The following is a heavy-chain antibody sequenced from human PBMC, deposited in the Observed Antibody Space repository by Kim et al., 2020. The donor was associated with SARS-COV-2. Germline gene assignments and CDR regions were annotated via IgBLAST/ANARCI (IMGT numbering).Heavy chain of an antibody. CDR3: ARGWGIADRLDY. CDR1: GLPFSSYG. D-gene: IGHD6-13*01. Sequence: GGSRRLSCAAAGLPFSSYGMHWVRQDPGMGLERVGVKWYDGSNKNYADSVKGRLTISRDTYKNKLYLQMNSLIAKDTAVYDYARGWGIADRLDYWRKGT. V-gene: IGHV3-33*01. J-gene: IGHJ4*02. CDR2: KWYDGSNK.